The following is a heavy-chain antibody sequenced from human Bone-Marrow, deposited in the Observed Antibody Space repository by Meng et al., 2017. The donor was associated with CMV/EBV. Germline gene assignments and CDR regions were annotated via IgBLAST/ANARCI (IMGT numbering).Heavy chain of an antibody. CDR2: IIPIFGTA. CDR1: GGTFSSYA. D-gene: IGHD6-6*01. Sequence: SVKVSCKASGGTFSSYAISWVRQAPGQGLEWMGGIIPIFGTANYAQKIQGRVTITTDESTSTAYMELSSLRSEDTAVYYCAGQLIAARPGGHYYYYGMDVWGQGTTVTVSS. J-gene: IGHJ6*02. CDR3: AGQLIAARPGGHYYYYGMDV. V-gene: IGHV1-69*05.